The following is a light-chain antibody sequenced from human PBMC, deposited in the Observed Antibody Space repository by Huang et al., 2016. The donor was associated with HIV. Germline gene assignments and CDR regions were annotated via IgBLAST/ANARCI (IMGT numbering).Light chain of an antibody. CDR3: QQYYTTPYT. J-gene: IGKJ2*01. Sequence: DIVMTQSPDSLAVSLGERAPINCKSSQSIFFHSNSGNYLAWYQQKPGQPPKLLIFWASTRASGVPDRFSGSGSGTDFTLTISSLQAEDVAVYYCQQYYTTPYTFGQGTKLDIK. CDR1: QSIFFHSNSGNY. CDR2: WAS. V-gene: IGKV4-1*01.